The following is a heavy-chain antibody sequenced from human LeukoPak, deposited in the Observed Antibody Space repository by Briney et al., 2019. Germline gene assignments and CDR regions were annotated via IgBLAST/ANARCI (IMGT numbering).Heavy chain of an antibody. CDR2: IYYTGST. CDR1: GGSISSGDYY. D-gene: IGHD3-22*01. J-gene: IGHJ3*02. CDR3: ARGDSSGAENAFDI. V-gene: IGHV4-31*03. Sequence: SESLSLTCTVSGGSISSGDYYWTWIRQHPGKGLEWIGYIYYTGSTYYNPSLRSRLTMSVDTSKNQFSLNLNSVTAADTAVYYCARGDSSGAENAFDIWGQGTMVTVSS.